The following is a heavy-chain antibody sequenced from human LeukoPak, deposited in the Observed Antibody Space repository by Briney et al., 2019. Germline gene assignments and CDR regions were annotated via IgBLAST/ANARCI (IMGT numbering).Heavy chain of an antibody. CDR1: GYSISSGYY. CDR3: ARVTAYSSENYFDY. CDR2: IYHSGST. Sequence: SETLSLTCAVSGYSISSGYYWGWIRQPPGKGLEWIGSIYHSGSTYYNTSLKSRVTISVDTSKNQFSLKLSSVTAADTAVYYCARVTAYSSENYFDYWGQGTLVTVSS. V-gene: IGHV4-38-2*01. J-gene: IGHJ4*02. D-gene: IGHD6-25*01.